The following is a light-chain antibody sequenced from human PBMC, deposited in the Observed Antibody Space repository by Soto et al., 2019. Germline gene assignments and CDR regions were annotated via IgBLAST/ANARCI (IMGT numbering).Light chain of an antibody. CDR3: CSFADGSTFV. V-gene: IGLV2-23*01. J-gene: IGLJ2*01. CDR2: EGS. CDR1: SSDVGTYNL. Sequence: QSVLTQPASVSGSPGQSITISCTGTSSDVGTYNLVSWHQHHPGKAPKLIIYEGSKRPSGVSNRFSGFKSGNTASLTTSGLQAEDEADYYCCSFADGSTFVFGGGNKLTVL.